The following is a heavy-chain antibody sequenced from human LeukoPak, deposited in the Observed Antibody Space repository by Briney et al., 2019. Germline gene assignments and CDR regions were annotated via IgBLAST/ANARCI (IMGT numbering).Heavy chain of an antibody. V-gene: IGHV4-4*02. CDR3: ARDWCSSTSCYSFDP. D-gene: IGHD2-2*01. Sequence: PSGTLSLTCAVSGGPISSSNWWSWVRQPPGKGLEWIGEIYHSGSTNYNPSLKSRVTISVDKSKNQFSLKLSSVTAADTAVYYCARDWCSSTSCYSFDPWGQGTLVTVSS. J-gene: IGHJ5*02. CDR2: IYHSGST. CDR1: GGPISSSNW.